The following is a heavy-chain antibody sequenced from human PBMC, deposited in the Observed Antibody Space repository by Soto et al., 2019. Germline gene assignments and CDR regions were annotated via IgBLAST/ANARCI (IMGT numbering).Heavy chain of an antibody. CDR2: IYYSGST. Sequence: PSETLSLTCTVSGGSISSSGYFWTWIRQHPGKGLEWVCYIYYSGSTYYNPSLKSRLTISVDTSKNQFSLKLASVTASDTAVYFCARIAAYDTCGSPLYYFDYWGQGTLVTVSS. D-gene: IGHD3-22*01. CDR3: ARIAAYDTCGSPLYYFDY. J-gene: IGHJ4*02. CDR1: GGSISSSGYF. V-gene: IGHV4-31*03.